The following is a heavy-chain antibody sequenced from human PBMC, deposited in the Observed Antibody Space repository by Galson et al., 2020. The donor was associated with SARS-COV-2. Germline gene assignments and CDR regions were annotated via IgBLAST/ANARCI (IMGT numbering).Heavy chain of an antibody. J-gene: IGHJ5*02. Sequence: ASVQVSCKASGYTFTSYEINWVRQAPGQGLEWMGWMNPHSGNTGYAQKFQGRVTMTRTTPISTAYMELNSLTSEDTAVYYCARSYDDFATWFDPWGQGTLVTVSS. CDR2: MNPHSGNT. D-gene: IGHD4-17*01. CDR1: GYTFTSYE. V-gene: IGHV1-8*01. CDR3: ARSYDDFATWFDP.